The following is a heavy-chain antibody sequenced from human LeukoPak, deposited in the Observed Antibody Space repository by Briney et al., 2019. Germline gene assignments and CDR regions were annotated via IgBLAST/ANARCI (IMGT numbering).Heavy chain of an antibody. D-gene: IGHD3-16*01. CDR1: GFTFSSYW. CDR3: ARVGGSYGPFDY. V-gene: IGHV3-74*01. CDR2: INSDGSST. J-gene: IGHJ4*02. Sequence: GGSLRLSCAASGFTFSSYWMHWVRQAPGKGLVWVSRINSDGSSTSYADSVKGRFTISRDNAKITLYLQMNSLRAEDTAVYYCARVGGSYGPFDYWGQGTLATVSS.